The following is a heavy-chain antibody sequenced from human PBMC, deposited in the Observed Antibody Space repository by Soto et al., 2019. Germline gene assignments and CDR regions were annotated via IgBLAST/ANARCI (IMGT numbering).Heavy chain of an antibody. V-gene: IGHV3-49*04. D-gene: IGHD6-6*01. Sequence: PGGSLRLSCTASGFTFGDYSMSWVRQAPGKGLECVCFIRIKAYCWTTEYAASVKGRFTISRDDSKSIAYLKMNSLKTEDTAVYYCTRGHDTIEYSSSSYYYGMAFWAQGTTVTVSS. CDR3: TRGHDTIEYSSSSYYYGMAF. CDR1: GFTFGDYS. J-gene: IGHJ6*02. CDR2: IRIKAYCWTT.